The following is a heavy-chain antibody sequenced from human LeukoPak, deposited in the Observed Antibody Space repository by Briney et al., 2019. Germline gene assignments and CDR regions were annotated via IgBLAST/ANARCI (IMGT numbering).Heavy chain of an antibody. D-gene: IGHD2-15*01. CDR3: ARWDIRNLMYDY. V-gene: IGHV3-7*01. J-gene: IGHJ4*02. CDR2: IKQDGSEK. CDR1: GFTFGSYW. Sequence: PGGSLRLSCAASGFTFGSYWMSWVRQAPGKGLEWVANIKQDGSEKYYVDSVKGRFTISRDNAKNSLYLQMNSLRAEDTAVYYCARWDIRNLMYDYWGQGTLVTVSS.